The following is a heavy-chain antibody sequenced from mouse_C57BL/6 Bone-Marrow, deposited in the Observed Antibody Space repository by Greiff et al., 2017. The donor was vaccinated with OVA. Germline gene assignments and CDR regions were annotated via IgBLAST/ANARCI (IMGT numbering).Heavy chain of an antibody. CDR1: GYSFTGYN. CDR3: EREGYDYLYAMDF. D-gene: IGHD2-4*01. J-gene: IGHJ4*01. Sequence: VQLQQSGPELVKPGASVKISCKASGYSFTGYNMHWVKQSHGNILDWIGYIYPYNGVSSYNQKFQGEATLTVDKSSRTAYMERRSLTAEDSAVYDCEREGYDYLYAMDFWGQGTSVTVSS. V-gene: IGHV1-31*01. CDR2: IYPYNGVS.